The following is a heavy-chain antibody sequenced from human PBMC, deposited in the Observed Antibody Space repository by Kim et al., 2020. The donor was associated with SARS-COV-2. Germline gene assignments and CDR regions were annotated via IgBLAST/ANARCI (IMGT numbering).Heavy chain of an antibody. J-gene: IGHJ4*02. V-gene: IGHV3-30*07. D-gene: IGHD3-22*01. CDR3: ARAQAYDSSGYYDLGVFDY. Sequence: VPFTISRDNSKNTLYVQMNSLRDEDAAVYYCARAQAYDSSGYYDLGVFDYWGQGTLVTVSS.